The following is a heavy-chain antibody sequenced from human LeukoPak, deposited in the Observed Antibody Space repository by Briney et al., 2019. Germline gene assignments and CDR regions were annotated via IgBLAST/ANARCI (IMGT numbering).Heavy chain of an antibody. CDR2: IIPIFGTA. CDR1: GGTFGSYV. CDR3: AKEGDTALVTGYFDL. J-gene: IGHJ2*01. V-gene: IGHV1-69*01. Sequence: GSSVKVSCKASGGTFGSYVISWVRQAPGHGLEWMGGIIPIFGTAHYAQKFQGRLTITADESTSTVYMEMSSLRSEDTAMYYCAKEGDTALVTGYFDLWGRGTLVTVSS. D-gene: IGHD5-18*01.